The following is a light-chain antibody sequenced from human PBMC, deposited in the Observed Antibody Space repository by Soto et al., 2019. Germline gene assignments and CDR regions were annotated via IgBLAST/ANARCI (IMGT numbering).Light chain of an antibody. J-gene: IGKJ5*01. CDR3: QQRSNWPPIT. V-gene: IGKV3-11*01. Sequence: EIVLTQSPATLSSFPGDRVTLSCRASQYINTRLAWYQHRPGQAPRLLIYQTSIRAAGIPARFSASGSGTDFTLTISSLEPEDFATYYCQQRSNWPPITFGQGTRLEIK. CDR2: QTS. CDR1: QYINTR.